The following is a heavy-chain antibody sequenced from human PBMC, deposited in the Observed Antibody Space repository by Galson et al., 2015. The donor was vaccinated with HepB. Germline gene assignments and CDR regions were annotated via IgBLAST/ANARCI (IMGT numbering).Heavy chain of an antibody. CDR3: AKEGSSSSWSNFDC. D-gene: IGHD6-13*01. J-gene: IGHJ4*02. Sequence: SLRLSCAASGFTFTTYALSWVRQAPGKGLEWVSGISGSGRTTLFADSVKGRFTISRDSSKNTLYLQMNSLRAEDTALYYCAKEGSSSSWSNFDCWGQGTLVTVSS. V-gene: IGHV3-23*01. CDR2: ISGSGRTT. CDR1: GFTFTTYA.